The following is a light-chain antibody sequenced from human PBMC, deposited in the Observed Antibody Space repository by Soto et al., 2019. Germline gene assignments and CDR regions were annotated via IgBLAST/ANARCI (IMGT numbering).Light chain of an antibody. J-gene: IGKJ5*01. CDR2: MLS. CDR3: MQHIEYPIT. V-gene: IGKV2-40*01. CDR1: QSLLDSDDGNTY. Sequence: DIVMTQTPLSLPVTPGEPASISCRSSQSLLDSDDGNTYLDWYLQKPGQSPQLLIYMLSYRASGVPDRFSGSGSGTDGTLRIRRVEAEEVGVDYGMQHIEYPITGGQGTRLEIK.